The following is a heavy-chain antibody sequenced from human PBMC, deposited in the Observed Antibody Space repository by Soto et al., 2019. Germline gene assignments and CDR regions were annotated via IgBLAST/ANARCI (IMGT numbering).Heavy chain of an antibody. CDR2: ISGSGGST. V-gene: IGHV3-23*01. J-gene: IGHJ4*02. CDR1: GFTFSSYA. CDR3: AKTRSRGYSYGCFDY. Sequence: GGSLRLSCAASGFTFSSYAMSWVRQAPGKGLEWVSAISGSGGSTYYADSVKGRFTISRDNSKNTLYLQMNSLRAEDTAVYYCAKTRSRGYSYGCFDYWGQGTLVTVSS. D-gene: IGHD5-18*01.